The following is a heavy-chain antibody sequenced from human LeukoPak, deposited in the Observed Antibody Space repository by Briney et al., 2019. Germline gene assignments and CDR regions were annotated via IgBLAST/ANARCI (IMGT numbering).Heavy chain of an antibody. Sequence: ASVKVSCKASGYTFTSYGISWVRQAPGQGLEWMGWISAYNGNTNYAQKLQGRVTMTTDTSTSTAYMELRSLRSDDTAVYYCARDILWWSQNRDKDAFDIWGQGTMVTVSS. D-gene: IGHD2-21*01. CDR1: GYTFTSYG. J-gene: IGHJ3*02. CDR3: ARDILWWSQNRDKDAFDI. V-gene: IGHV1-18*01. CDR2: ISAYNGNT.